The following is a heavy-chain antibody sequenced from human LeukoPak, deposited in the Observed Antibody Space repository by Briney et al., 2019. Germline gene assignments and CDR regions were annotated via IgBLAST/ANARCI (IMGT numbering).Heavy chain of an antibody. CDR3: ARDFTVRGSGGY. D-gene: IGHD3-10*01. CDR2: ISAYNGNT. J-gene: IGHJ4*02. Sequence: ASVKVSCEASGYTFTSYGISWVRQAPGQGLEWMGWISAYNGNTNYAQKLQGRVTVTTDTSTSTAYMGLRSLRSDDTAVYYCARDFTVRGSGGYWGQGTLVTVSS. CDR1: GYTFTSYG. V-gene: IGHV1-18*01.